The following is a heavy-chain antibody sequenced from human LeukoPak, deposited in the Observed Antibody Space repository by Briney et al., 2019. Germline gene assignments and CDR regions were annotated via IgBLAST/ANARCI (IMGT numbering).Heavy chain of an antibody. D-gene: IGHD6-6*01. J-gene: IGHJ4*02. CDR2: INLGGST. Sequence: SETLSLTCARYGGSFDGYSWSWIRQSPGEGLEWIGEINLGGSTNYNPSLKSRVTMTIDTSKKEVSLKLTSVTAADTSIYFCATSTKTVRPDSWDSWGQGTLVSVSS. V-gene: IGHV4-34*01. CDR1: GGSFDGYS. CDR3: ATSTKTVRPDSWDS.